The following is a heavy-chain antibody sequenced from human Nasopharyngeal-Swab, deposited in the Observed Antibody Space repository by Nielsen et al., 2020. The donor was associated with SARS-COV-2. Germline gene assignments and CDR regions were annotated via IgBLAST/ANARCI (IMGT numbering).Heavy chain of an antibody. D-gene: IGHD2-2*01. J-gene: IGHJ4*02. CDR2: IYWDDDK. CDR1: GFSLSTSVG. CDR3: AHRRDCSSATCYANFDY. V-gene: IGHV2-5*02. Sequence: SGPTLVKPTQTLTLTCTFSGFSLSTSVGVGWIRQPPGKALEWLALIYWDDDKRYSPSLKSRLTITKDTSKNQVVLTMTNMDPVDTATYYCAHRRDCSSATCYANFDYWGQGTLVTVSS.